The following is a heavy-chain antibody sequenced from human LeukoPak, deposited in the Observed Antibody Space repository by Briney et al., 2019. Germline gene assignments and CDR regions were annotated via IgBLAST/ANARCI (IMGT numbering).Heavy chain of an antibody. D-gene: IGHD5-12*01. CDR3: AKDRVSVATVMDV. J-gene: IGHJ6*02. Sequence: GGSLRLSREVSGVKIDNFSMLWVRQAPGKGLEWVSGNRWNGAPVGFADSVKGRFTIPSDSAKNSLYLHMNSLRAEDTALYYCAKDRVSVATVMDVWGQGTTVIVSS. CDR1: GVKIDNFS. CDR2: NRWNGAPV. V-gene: IGHV3-9*01.